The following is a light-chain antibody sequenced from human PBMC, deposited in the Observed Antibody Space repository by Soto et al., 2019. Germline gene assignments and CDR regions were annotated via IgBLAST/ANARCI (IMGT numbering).Light chain of an antibody. Sequence: DIQMTQSPSSVSASVGDRVTITCRANQSISNYLNWYQQKPGEAPTLLFYVASSLQSGVPSRFSGSGSGTDFTLTISSLQPEDFASYHCQQSFTTPLTFGGGTKVEIK. CDR3: QQSFTTPLT. CDR1: QSISNY. V-gene: IGKV1-39*01. CDR2: VAS. J-gene: IGKJ4*01.